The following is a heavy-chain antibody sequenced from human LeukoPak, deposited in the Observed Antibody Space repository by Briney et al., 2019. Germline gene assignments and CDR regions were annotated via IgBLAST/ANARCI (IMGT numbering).Heavy chain of an antibody. J-gene: IGHJ3*02. V-gene: IGHV1-69*05. CDR1: GGTFSSYA. D-gene: IGHD1-26*01. CDR3: ARDQGSGSYYGKGAFDI. Sequence: SVKVSCKASGGTFSSYAISWLRQAPGQGLEWMGGIIPIFGTANYAQKFQGRVTITTDESTSTAYMELSSLRSEDTAVYYCARDQGSGSYYGKGAFDIWGQGTMVTVSS. CDR2: IIPIFGTA.